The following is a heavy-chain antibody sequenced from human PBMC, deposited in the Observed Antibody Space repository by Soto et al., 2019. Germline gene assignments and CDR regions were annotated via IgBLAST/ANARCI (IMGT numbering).Heavy chain of an antibody. CDR3: ARGDTPMITGMDSFDI. J-gene: IGHJ3*02. CDR1: EFTFSTYA. V-gene: IGHV3-7*01. D-gene: IGHD5-18*01. CDR2: IKQDGTEK. Sequence: GGSLRLSCAASEFTFSTYAMSWVRQAPGKGLEWVANIKQDGTEKNYVDSVKGRFTISRDNARNSLYLQMDSLRAEDTAVYFCARGDTPMITGMDSFDIWGQGTMVTVSS.